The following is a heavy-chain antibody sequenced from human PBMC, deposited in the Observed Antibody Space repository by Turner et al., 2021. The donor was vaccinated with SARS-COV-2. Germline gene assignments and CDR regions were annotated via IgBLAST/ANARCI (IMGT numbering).Heavy chain of an antibody. Sequence: EVQLLESGGGLVQPGGSLRLCCAASGFTLSSYAMSWVRQAPGKGLEWVLAISGSGGSTYYADSVKGRFTISRDNSKNTLYLQINSLRAEDTAVYYCAKNEMAMIVVVITLFDYWGQGTLVTVSS. D-gene: IGHD3-22*01. J-gene: IGHJ4*02. CDR2: ISGSGGST. V-gene: IGHV3-23*01. CDR1: GFTLSSYA. CDR3: AKNEMAMIVVVITLFDY.